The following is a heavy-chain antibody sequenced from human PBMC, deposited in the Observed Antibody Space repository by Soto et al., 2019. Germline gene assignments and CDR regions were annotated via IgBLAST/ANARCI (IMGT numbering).Heavy chain of an antibody. D-gene: IGHD3-16*02. CDR3: ARAEPMNTFGGVIDDYDY. CDR2: INHSGST. CDR1: GGSFSGYY. J-gene: IGHJ4*02. Sequence: PSETLSLTCAVYGGSFSGYYWSWIRQPPGKGLEWIGEINHSGSTNYNPSLESRVTLSVDTYKNQFSLKLSSVTAADTAVYYCARAEPMNTFGGVIDDYDYWGQGTLVTVSS. V-gene: IGHV4-34*01.